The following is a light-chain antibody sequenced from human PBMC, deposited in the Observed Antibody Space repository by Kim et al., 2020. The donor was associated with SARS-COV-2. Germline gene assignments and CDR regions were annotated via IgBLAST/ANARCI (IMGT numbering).Light chain of an antibody. Sequence: GQSVTNSGTWTSSDVGSYNYCSWYQQHPGKAPKVMIYEVTKRPSGVPDRFSGSKSGNTASLSVSGLQADDEAHYYCSSYAGSNNFVFGTGTKVTVL. V-gene: IGLV2-8*01. CDR1: SSDVGSYNY. CDR2: EVT. CDR3: SSYAGSNNFV. J-gene: IGLJ1*01.